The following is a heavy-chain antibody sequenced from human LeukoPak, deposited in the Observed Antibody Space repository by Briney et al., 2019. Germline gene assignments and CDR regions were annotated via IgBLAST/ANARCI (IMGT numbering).Heavy chain of an antibody. CDR1: GGSISSSSYY. CDR2: IYYSGST. Sequence: SSETLSLTCTVSGGSISSSSYYWGWIRQPPGKGLEWIGSIYYSGSTYYNPSLKSRVTISVDTSKNQFSLKLSSVTAADTAVYYCAVLAVAGTSYFGYWGQGTLVTVSS. J-gene: IGHJ4*02. D-gene: IGHD6-19*01. CDR3: AVLAVAGTSYFGY. V-gene: IGHV4-39*07.